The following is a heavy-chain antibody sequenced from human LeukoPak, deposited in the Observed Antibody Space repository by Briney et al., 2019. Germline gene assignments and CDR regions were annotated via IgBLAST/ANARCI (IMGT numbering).Heavy chain of an antibody. CDR1: GGSFSGYY. CDR2: INHSGST. Sequence: SETLSLTCAVYGGSFSGYYWSWIGQPPGKGLEWIGEINHSGSTNYNPSLKSRVTISVDTSKNQFSLKLSSVTAADTAVYYCARGRKYCSSTSCYRRSAAFDIWGQGTMVTVSS. V-gene: IGHV4-34*01. J-gene: IGHJ3*02. D-gene: IGHD2-2*01. CDR3: ARGRKYCSSTSCYRRSAAFDI.